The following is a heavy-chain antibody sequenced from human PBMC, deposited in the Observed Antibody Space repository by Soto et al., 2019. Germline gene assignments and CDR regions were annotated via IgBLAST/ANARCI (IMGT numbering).Heavy chain of an antibody. D-gene: IGHD2-15*01. J-gene: IGHJ5*02. CDR2: INHKKNT. CDR1: GGSFSDTY. V-gene: IGHV4-34*01. Sequence: SETLSLTCAFYGGSFSDTYWNWFRQPPGQGLERIGEINHKKNTIYNPSKTRQNTISVDTSKNHCTLKLTTVTAADTAVYYCARGVRLFRGSFDPWGQGTLVTVSS. CDR3: ARGVRLFRGSFDP.